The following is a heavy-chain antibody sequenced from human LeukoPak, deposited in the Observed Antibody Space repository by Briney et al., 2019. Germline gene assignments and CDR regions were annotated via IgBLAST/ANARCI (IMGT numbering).Heavy chain of an antibody. CDR3: TTGYSSSWDVSNYYFDY. Sequence: ASVKVSCKVSGYTLTELSMHWVRQAPGKGLEWMGGFDPEDGETIYAQKFQGRVTMTEDTSTDTAYMELSSLRSEDTALYYCTTGYSSSWDVSNYYFDYWGQGTLVTVSS. J-gene: IGHJ4*02. CDR1: GYTLTELS. CDR2: FDPEDGET. D-gene: IGHD6-13*01. V-gene: IGHV1-24*01.